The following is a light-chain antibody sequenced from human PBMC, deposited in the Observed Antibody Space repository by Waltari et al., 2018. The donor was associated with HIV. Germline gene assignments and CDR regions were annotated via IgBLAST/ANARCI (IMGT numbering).Light chain of an antibody. J-gene: IGKJ4*01. Sequence: EIVMTQSPVTLSVSPGARATLSCRASQSVNSNLAWYQQKRGQAPRLLIYGASTRATGISARFSGSGSGTEFTLTISSLQSEDFAVYYCQQFHNWPLTFGGGTKVEIK. V-gene: IGKV3-15*01. CDR1: QSVNSN. CDR2: GAS. CDR3: QQFHNWPLT.